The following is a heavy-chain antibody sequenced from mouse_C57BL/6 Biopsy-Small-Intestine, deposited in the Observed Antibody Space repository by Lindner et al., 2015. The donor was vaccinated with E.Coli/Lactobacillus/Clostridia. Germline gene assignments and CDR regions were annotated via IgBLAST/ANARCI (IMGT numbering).Heavy chain of an antibody. J-gene: IGHJ3*01. CDR1: GFTFSSYA. V-gene: IGHV5-6-2*01. Sequence: VQLQESGGGLVKPGGSLKLSCAASGFTFSSYAMSWVRQTPEKRLEWVAAINSNGGSTYYPDTVKDRFTISRDNAKNTLYLQMSSLRSEDTALYYCARQSYYSYDLAWFAYWGQGTLVTVSA. CDR3: ARQSYYSYDLAWFAY. D-gene: IGHD2-12*01. CDR2: INSNGGST.